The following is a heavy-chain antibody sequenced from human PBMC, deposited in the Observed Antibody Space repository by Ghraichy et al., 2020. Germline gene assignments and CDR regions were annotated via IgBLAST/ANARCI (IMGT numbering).Heavy chain of an antibody. D-gene: IGHD4-11*01. J-gene: IGHJ6*02. CDR2: IWYDGSNK. CDR3: ARDYRDYYYYYGMDV. CDR1: GFTFSSYG. V-gene: IGHV3-33*01. Sequence: GESLNISCAASGFTFSSYGMHWVRQAPGKGLEWVAVIWYDGSNKYYADSVKGRFTISRDNSKNTLYLQMNSLRAEDTAVYYCARDYRDYYYYYGMDVWGQGTTVTVSS.